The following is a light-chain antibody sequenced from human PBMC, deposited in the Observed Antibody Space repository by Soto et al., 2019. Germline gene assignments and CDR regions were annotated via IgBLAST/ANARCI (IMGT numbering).Light chain of an antibody. V-gene: IGKV3D-15*01. J-gene: IGKJ5*01. CDR1: QSVSSN. Sequence: EIVMTQSPATLSVSPGERATLSCRASQSVSSNLAWYQQKPGQAPGLLIYDASSRATGIPARFSGSGSGTEFTLTISSLQSEDFAVYYCQQYNNWPPFTFGQG. CDR2: DAS. CDR3: QQYNNWPPFT.